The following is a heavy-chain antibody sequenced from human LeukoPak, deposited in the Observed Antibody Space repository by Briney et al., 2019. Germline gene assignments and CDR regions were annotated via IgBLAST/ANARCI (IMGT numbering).Heavy chain of an antibody. CDR2: INPNSGGT. J-gene: IGHJ4*02. CDR1: GGTFSSYA. V-gene: IGHV1-2*06. Sequence: GASVKVSCKASGGTFSSYAISWVRQAPGQGLEWVGRINPNSGGTNYAQKFQGRVTMTRDTSISTAYMELSRLRSDDTAVYYCARDLGGYYVYWGQGTLVTVSS. D-gene: IGHD3-22*01. CDR3: ARDLGGYYVY.